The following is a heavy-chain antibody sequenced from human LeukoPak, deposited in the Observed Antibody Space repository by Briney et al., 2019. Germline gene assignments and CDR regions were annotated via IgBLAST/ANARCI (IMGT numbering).Heavy chain of an antibody. CDR3: AKDSYYDILTGYSALGPFDY. V-gene: IGHV3-23*01. CDR1: GFTFSSYA. Sequence: GGSLRLSCAASGFTFSSYAMSWVRQAPGKGLEWVSAISGSGGSTYYADSVKGRFTISRDNSKNTLYLQMNSLRAEDTAVYYCAKDSYYDILTGYSALGPFDYWGQGTLVTVSS. J-gene: IGHJ4*02. CDR2: ISGSGGST. D-gene: IGHD3-9*01.